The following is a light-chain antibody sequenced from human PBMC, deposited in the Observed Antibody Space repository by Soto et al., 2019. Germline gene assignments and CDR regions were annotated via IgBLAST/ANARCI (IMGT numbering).Light chain of an antibody. CDR1: QNIRSS. Sequence: EVVMTQSPASLSASPGERVTLSCRASQNIRSSLAWYQQRPGQAPRLLIYDASTRATGIPPRFSGGGSGTEFTVTISRLEPEDFAVYSCQQYGSSPTFGQGTKVDIK. V-gene: IGKV3-15*01. J-gene: IGKJ1*01. CDR2: DAS. CDR3: QQYGSSPT.